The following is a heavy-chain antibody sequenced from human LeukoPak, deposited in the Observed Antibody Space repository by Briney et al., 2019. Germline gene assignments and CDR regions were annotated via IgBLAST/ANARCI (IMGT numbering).Heavy chain of an antibody. V-gene: IGHV1-69*13. CDR3: ARSKLERYYYYGMDV. Sequence: SVKVSCKASGYTFTSYGISWVRQAPGQGLEWMGGIIPIFGTANYAQKFQGRVTITADESTSTAYMELSSLRSEDTAVYYCARSKLERYYYYGMDVWGQGTTVTVSS. CDR1: GYTFTSYG. CDR2: IIPIFGTA. D-gene: IGHD1-1*01. J-gene: IGHJ6*02.